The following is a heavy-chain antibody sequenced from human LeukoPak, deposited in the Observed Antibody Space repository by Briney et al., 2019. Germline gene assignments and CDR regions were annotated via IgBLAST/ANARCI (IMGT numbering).Heavy chain of an antibody. V-gene: IGHV3-23*01. CDR3: AAPPGGGFDP. J-gene: IGHJ5*02. CDR2: ISGSGGST. D-gene: IGHD3-10*01. CDR1: GFTFSSYA. Sequence: GGSLRLSCAASGFTFSSYAISWVRQAPGKGLEWVSAISGSGGSTYYADSVKGRFTISRDDSKNTLYLQMDSLRVEDTAVYYCAAPPGGGFDPWGQGTLVTVPS.